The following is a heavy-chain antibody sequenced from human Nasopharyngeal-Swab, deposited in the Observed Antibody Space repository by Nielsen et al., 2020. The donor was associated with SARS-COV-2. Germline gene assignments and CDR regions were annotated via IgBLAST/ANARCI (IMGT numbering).Heavy chain of an antibody. CDR3: ALSPAARLGALFDY. CDR1: GYTFTGYY. Sequence: ASVKVSCKASGYTFTGYYMHWVRQAPGQGLEWMGWINPNSGGTNYAQKFQGRVTMTRDTSISTAYMELSRLRSEDTAVYYCALSPAARLGALFDYWGQGTLVTVSS. J-gene: IGHJ4*02. D-gene: IGHD6-6*01. V-gene: IGHV1-2*02. CDR2: INPNSGGT.